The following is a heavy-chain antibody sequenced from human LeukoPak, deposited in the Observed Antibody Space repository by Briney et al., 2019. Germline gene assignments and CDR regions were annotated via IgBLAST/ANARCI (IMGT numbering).Heavy chain of an antibody. CDR3: AGSLRYGRVDY. CDR2: MYFTGTT. Sequence: SETLSLTCTVSGGSITTSGDYWNWIRQPPGKGLEWIGNMYFTGTTYYNPSLKSRVTISIDTSKNQFFLKLTSVTAADTAVYYCAGSLRYGRVDYWGQGSLVSVSS. D-gene: IGHD3-9*01. CDR1: GGSITTSGDY. V-gene: IGHV4-39*01. J-gene: IGHJ4*02.